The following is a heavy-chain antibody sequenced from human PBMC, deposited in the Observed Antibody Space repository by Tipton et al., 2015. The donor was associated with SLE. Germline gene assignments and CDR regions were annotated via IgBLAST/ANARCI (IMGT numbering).Heavy chain of an antibody. CDR1: GGSISSGGYY. CDR3: ARVFITMVRGDYGMDV. J-gene: IGHJ6*02. CDR2: IYYSGST. Sequence: TLSLTCTVSGGSISSGGYYWSWIRQHPGKGLEWIGYIYYSGSTYYNPSLKSRVTISVDTSKNQFSLKLSSVTAADTAVYYCARVFITMVRGDYGMDVWGQGTTVTVSS. V-gene: IGHV4-31*03. D-gene: IGHD3-10*01.